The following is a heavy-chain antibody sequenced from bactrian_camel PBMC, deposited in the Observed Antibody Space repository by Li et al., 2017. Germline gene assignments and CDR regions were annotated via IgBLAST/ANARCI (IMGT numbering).Heavy chain of an antibody. CDR3: ITGTFAV. J-gene: IGHJ4*01. CDR2: LYSDASNT. Sequence: HVQLVESGGGLVQPGGSLRLSCAASGFTFSSYYMSWVRQAAGKGLEWVSSLYSDASNTYAADSVKGRFTISRDNANNTVYLQMNSLKSEDTALYYCITGTFAVWGQGTQVTVS. V-gene: IGHV3-2*01. CDR1: GFTFSSYY.